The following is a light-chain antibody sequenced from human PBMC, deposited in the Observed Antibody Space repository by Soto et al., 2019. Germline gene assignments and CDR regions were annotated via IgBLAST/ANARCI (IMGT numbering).Light chain of an antibody. CDR1: ERIYSAY. J-gene: IGKJ1*01. Sequence: EVVLTQSPGTLSLSRGERATLSCRASERIYSAYLGWYQQKPAQAPRLLIYGASRRAPGIPERFSGSGSGTDFTLTISDVQPEDFAVYYCHQRKSWPRTFGQGTKVDIK. CDR2: GAS. CDR3: HQRKSWPRT. V-gene: IGKV3D-20*02.